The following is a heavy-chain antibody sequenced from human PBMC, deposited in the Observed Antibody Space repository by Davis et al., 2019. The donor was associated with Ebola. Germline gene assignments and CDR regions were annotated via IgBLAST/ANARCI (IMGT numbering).Heavy chain of an antibody. J-gene: IGHJ4*02. CDR1: GFTFSSDA. D-gene: IGHD7-27*01. CDR3: ARTGERDY. Sequence: PGGSLRLSCSASGFTFSSDAMTWVRQAPGKGLEWVSAISGNGGSTYYADSVKGRFTISRVNPENSLYLQLNSLRDEDTAVYYCARTGERDYWGQGTLVTVSS. V-gene: IGHV3-23*01. CDR2: ISGNGGST.